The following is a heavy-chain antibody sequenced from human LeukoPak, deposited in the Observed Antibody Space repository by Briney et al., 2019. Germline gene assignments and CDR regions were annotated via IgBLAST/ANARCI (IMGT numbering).Heavy chain of an antibody. D-gene: IGHD6-13*01. J-gene: IGHJ5*02. CDR1: GFTFSSYG. Sequence: GGSLRLSCAASGFTFSSYGMSWVRQAPGKGLEWVSAISGSGGSTYYADSVKGRFTISRDNSKNTLYLQMNSLRAEDTAVYYCARTRTGYSSSWYSGYNWFDPWGQGTLVTVSS. CDR3: ARTRTGYSSSWYSGYNWFDP. V-gene: IGHV3-23*01. CDR2: ISGSGGST.